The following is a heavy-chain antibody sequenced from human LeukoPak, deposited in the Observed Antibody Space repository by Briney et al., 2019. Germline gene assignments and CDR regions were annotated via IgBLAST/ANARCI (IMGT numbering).Heavy chain of an antibody. CDR2: IYPGDSDT. CDR1: GYSFTSYW. Sequence: NTGESLKISCKGSGYSFTSYWIGWVRQMPGKGLEWMGIIYPGDSDTRYSPSFRGQVTISADKSISTASLQWSSLKASDTAMYYCARLTGMSVAPDYWGQGTQVTASS. D-gene: IGHD6-19*01. J-gene: IGHJ4*02. CDR3: ARLTGMSVAPDY. V-gene: IGHV5-51*01.